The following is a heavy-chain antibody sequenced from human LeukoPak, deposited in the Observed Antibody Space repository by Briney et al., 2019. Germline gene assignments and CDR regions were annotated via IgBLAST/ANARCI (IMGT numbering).Heavy chain of an antibody. J-gene: IGHJ4*02. CDR1: GLPLSTTAVG. D-gene: IGHD6-19*01. Sequence: SGPTLVKPTQTLTLTCTFSGLPLSTTAVGVGWIDQPPGKTLECLTHIYFDENKRYSTSLDSRLTITTHPSKNQVSLTMTNVDPVDTGTYYCTDRGKDSSGWRSFDDWGQGTLVTVSS. CDR2: IYFDENK. V-gene: IGHV2-5*02. CDR3: TDRGKDSSGWRSFDD.